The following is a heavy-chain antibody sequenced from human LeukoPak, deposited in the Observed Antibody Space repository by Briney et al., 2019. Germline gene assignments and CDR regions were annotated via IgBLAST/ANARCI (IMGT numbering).Heavy chain of an antibody. Sequence: PSETLSLTCTVSGGSISSYYWSWIRQPPGKGLEWIGYNYYSGSTNYNPSLKSRVTISVDTSKNQFSLKLSSVTAADTAVYYCARDNRVRGVKNGMDVWGKGTTVTVSS. CDR3: ARDNRVRGVKNGMDV. CDR2: NYYSGST. CDR1: GGSISSYY. V-gene: IGHV4-59*01. J-gene: IGHJ6*04. D-gene: IGHD3-10*01.